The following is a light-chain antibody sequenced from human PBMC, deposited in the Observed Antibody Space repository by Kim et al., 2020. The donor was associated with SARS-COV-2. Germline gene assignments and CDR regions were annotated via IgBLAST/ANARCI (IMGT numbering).Light chain of an antibody. J-gene: IGKJ1*01. CDR3: QQYYSYSRT. Sequence: ASVGDRVTITCRASQGISSWLAWYQQKPGKAPKLLIYKASSLQPGVSSRFSGSGSGTEFALTISSLQPDDFATYFCQQYYSYSRTFGQGTKVDIK. CDR1: QGISSW. V-gene: IGKV1-5*03. CDR2: KAS.